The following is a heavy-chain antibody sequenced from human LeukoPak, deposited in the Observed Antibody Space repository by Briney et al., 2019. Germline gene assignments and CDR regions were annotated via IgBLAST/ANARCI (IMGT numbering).Heavy chain of an antibody. CDR1: GFTFTNAW. V-gene: IGHV3-15*01. J-gene: IGHJ4*02. D-gene: IGHD6-19*01. Sequence: GGSLRLSCAASGFTFTNAWMSWVRQAPGKGLEWVGRIKSKTDGGTTGYAAPVKGRFTISRDDSKNTLYLQMNSLKTEDTAVYYCTTDRGSGWLGNYSDSWGQGTLVTVSS. CDR3: TTDRGSGWLGNYSDS. CDR2: IKSKTDGGTT.